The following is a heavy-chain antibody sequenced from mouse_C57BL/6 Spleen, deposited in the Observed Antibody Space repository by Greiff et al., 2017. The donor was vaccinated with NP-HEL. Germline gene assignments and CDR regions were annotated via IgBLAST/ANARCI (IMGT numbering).Heavy chain of an antibody. CDR3: ARGSKLGEGAWFAY. Sequence: VQLQQSGPELVKPGASVKISCKASGYSFTGYYMNWVKQSPEKGLEWIGVITPSTGGTTYNQKFKAKATLTVDKSSSTAYMQLKSLTSEDSAVYYCARGSKLGEGAWFAYWGQGTLVTVSA. J-gene: IGHJ3*01. D-gene: IGHD4-1*01. CDR1: GYSFTGYY. CDR2: ITPSTGGT. V-gene: IGHV1-42*01.